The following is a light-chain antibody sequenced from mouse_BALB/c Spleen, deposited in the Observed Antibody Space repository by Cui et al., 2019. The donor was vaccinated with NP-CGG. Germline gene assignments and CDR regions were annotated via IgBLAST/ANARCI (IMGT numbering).Light chain of an antibody. V-gene: IGLV1*01. Sequence: QTVVTQESAPTTSPGETVTLTCRSSTGAVTTSNYANWVQEKPDHLFTGLIGGTNNRAPGVPARFSGSLIGDKAALIITGAQTEDEAKYFCALWFSNHWVFGGGTKLTVL. CDR2: GTN. CDR3: ALWFSNHWV. J-gene: IGLJ1*01. CDR1: TGAVTTSNY.